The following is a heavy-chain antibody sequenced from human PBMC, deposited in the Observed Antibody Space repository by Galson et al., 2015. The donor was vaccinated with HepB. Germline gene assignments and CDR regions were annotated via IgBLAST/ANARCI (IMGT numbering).Heavy chain of an antibody. V-gene: IGHV3-21*01. Sequence: SLRLSCAASGFTFSSYSMNWVRQAPGKGLEWVSSISSSSSYIYYADSVKGRFTISRDNAKNSLYLQMNSLRAEGTAVYYCARAPDYGGNSFEYFQHWGQGTLVTVSS. CDR2: ISSSSSYI. CDR3: ARAPDYGGNSFEYFQH. CDR1: GFTFSSYS. J-gene: IGHJ1*01. D-gene: IGHD4-23*01.